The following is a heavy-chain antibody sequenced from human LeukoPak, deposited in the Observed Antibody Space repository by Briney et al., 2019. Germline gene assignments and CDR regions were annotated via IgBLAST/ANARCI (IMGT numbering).Heavy chain of an antibody. V-gene: IGHV1-8*03. CDR1: GYTFTSYD. CDR2: MNPNSGNT. D-gene: IGHD4-23*01. J-gene: IGHJ4*02. CDR3: ARSRPNDYGDKPFDY. Sequence: GASVKLSCKASGYTFTSYDINWVRQATGQGLEWMGWMNPNSGNTGYAQKFQGRVTITRNTSISTAYMELSSLRSEDTAVYYCARSRPNDYGDKPFDYWGQGTLVTVSS.